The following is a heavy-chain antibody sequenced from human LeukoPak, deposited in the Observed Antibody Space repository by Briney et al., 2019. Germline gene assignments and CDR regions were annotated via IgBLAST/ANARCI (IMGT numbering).Heavy chain of an antibody. Sequence: ASVKVSCKASGYTFTSYGISWVRQAPGQGLEWMGWISAYNGNTNYAQKLQGRVTMTTDTSTSTVYMELSSLRSEDTAVYYCARDPAMATIPFNYFDYWGQGTLVTVSS. CDR1: GYTFTSYG. J-gene: IGHJ4*02. CDR3: ARDPAMATIPFNYFDY. CDR2: ISAYNGNT. D-gene: IGHD5-24*01. V-gene: IGHV1-18*01.